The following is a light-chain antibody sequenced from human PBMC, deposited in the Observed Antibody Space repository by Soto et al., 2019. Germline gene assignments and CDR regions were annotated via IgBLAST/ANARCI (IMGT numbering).Light chain of an antibody. CDR3: LQYDTFPFT. V-gene: IGKV1-5*01. Sequence: DIQMTQSPSTLSASVGDRVTITCRASQSISTWLAWHQQTPGKAPKLLIYDASSLESAVPSRFSGSGSGTEFTLTISGLQPDDFATYFCLQYDTFPFTFGQGIKLEIK. CDR2: DAS. J-gene: IGKJ2*01. CDR1: QSISTW.